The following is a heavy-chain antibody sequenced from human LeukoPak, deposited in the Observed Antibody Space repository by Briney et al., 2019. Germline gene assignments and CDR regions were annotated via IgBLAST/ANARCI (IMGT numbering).Heavy chain of an antibody. D-gene: IGHD1-14*01. CDR1: GGSISSYY. CDR3: ARAMGGPGPFDI. J-gene: IGHJ3*02. CDR2: IYYSGST. V-gene: IGHV4-59*01. Sequence: PSETLSLTCTVSGGSISSYYWSWIRQPPGKGLEWIGYIYYSGSTNYNPSLKSRVTISVDTSKNQFSLKLSSVTAADTAVYYCARAMGGPGPFDIWGQGTMVTVSS.